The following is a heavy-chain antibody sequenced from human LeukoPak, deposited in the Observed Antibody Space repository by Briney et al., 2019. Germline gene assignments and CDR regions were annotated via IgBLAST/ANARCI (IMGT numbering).Heavy chain of an antibody. CDR3: ARVGGHDVVVPAAIEIDP. CDR1: GGSFSGYY. Sequence: PSETLSLTCAVCGGSFSGYYWSWIRQPPGKGLEWIGEINHSGCTNYKPSLKSRVTISVDTSKNQFSLKLSSVTAADTAGYYCARVGGHDVVVPAAIEIDPWGQGTLVTVSS. J-gene: IGHJ5*02. V-gene: IGHV4-34*01. CDR2: INHSGCT. D-gene: IGHD2-2*02.